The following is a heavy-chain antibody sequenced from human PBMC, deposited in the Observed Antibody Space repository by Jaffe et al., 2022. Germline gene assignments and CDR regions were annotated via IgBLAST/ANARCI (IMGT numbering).Heavy chain of an antibody. CDR2: ISSSSSTI. V-gene: IGHV3-48*01. D-gene: IGHD4-17*01. J-gene: IGHJ2*01. Sequence: EVQLVESGGGLVQPGGSLRLSCAASGFTFSSYSMNWVRQAPGKGLEWVSYISSSSSTIYYADSVKGRFTISRDNAKNSLYLQMNSLRAEDTAVYYCARDFLTTVTYAAEHFDLWGRGTLVTVSS. CDR1: GFTFSSYS. CDR3: ARDFLTTVTYAAEHFDL.